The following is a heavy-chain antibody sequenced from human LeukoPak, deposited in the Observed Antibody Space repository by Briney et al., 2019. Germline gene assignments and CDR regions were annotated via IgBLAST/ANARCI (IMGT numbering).Heavy chain of an antibody. D-gene: IGHD6-13*01. Sequence: RPGGSLRLSCAASGFTFSSYAMSWVLQAPGKGLEWVSGINWNGGSTGYADSVKGRFTISRDNAKNSLYLQMNSLRAEDTALYYCARDFSSSWFSYYYYYMDVWGKGTTVTVSS. V-gene: IGHV3-20*04. CDR1: GFTFSSYA. CDR2: INWNGGST. CDR3: ARDFSSSWFSYYYYYMDV. J-gene: IGHJ6*03.